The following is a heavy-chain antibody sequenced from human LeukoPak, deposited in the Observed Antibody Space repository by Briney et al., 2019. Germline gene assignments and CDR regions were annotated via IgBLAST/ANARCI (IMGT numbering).Heavy chain of an antibody. V-gene: IGHV4-59*01. D-gene: IGHD2-15*01. CDR1: GGSISSYY. CDR3: ARASSLVHSDY. J-gene: IGHJ4*02. Sequence: SETLSLTCTVSGGSISSYYWSWIRQPPGKGLEWIGYIYYSGSTNYNPSLKSRVTISVDTSKNQFSLKLSSVTAADTAVYYCARASSLVHSDYWGQGTLVTVSS. CDR2: IYYSGST.